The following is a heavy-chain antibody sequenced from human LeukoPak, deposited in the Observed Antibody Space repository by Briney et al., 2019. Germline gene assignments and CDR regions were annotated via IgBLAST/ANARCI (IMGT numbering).Heavy chain of an antibody. CDR3: AKTRPLDSSSWSHGDY. CDR2: ISGSGDST. CDR1: GFTFSSYA. Sequence: GGSLRLSCAASGFTFSSYAMSWVRQAPGKGLEWVSAISGSGDSTYYGDSVEGRFTISRDNSKNTLYLQMNSLRAEDTAVYYCAKTRPLDSSSWSHGDYWGQGTLVTVSS. J-gene: IGHJ4*02. D-gene: IGHD6-13*01. V-gene: IGHV3-23*01.